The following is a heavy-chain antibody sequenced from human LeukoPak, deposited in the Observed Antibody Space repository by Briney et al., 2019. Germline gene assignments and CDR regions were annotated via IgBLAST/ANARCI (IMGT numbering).Heavy chain of an antibody. D-gene: IGHD5-12*01. J-gene: IGHJ5*02. V-gene: IGHV1-69*13. CDR1: GGTFSSYA. CDR3: ARVGYSGYDYNFWFDP. Sequence: SVKVSCEASGGTFSSYAISWVRQAPGQGLEWMGGIIPIFGTANYAQKFQGRVAITADESTSTAYMELSSLRSEDTAVYYCARVGYSGYDYNFWFDPWGQGTLVTVSS. CDR2: IIPIFGTA.